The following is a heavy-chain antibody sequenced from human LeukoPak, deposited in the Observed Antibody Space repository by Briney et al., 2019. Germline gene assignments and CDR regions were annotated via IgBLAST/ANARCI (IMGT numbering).Heavy chain of an antibody. J-gene: IGHJ6*02. CDR1: GGSISSYY. V-gene: IGHV4-59*08. Sequence: PSETLSLTCTASGGSISSYYWSWIRQPPGKGLKWIGYIYYSGSTNYNPSLKSRVTISVDTSKNQFSLKLSSVTAADTAVYYCARLGDSLGGMDVWGQGTTVTVSS. CDR3: ARLGDSLGGMDV. D-gene: IGHD3-16*01. CDR2: IYYSGST.